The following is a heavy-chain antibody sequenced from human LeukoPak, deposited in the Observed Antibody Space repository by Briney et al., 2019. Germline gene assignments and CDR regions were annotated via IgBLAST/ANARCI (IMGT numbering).Heavy chain of an antibody. CDR3: ARGDSGWYFDY. Sequence: ATVKVSCTASGYSFTSYYMHWVRQAPGQGLEWMGIINPSGGSTSYAQKFQGRVTMTRDTSTSTVYMELSSLRSEDTAIYYCARGDSGWYFDYWGQGTLVTVSS. CDR2: INPSGGST. J-gene: IGHJ4*02. D-gene: IGHD6-19*01. V-gene: IGHV1-46*01. CDR1: GYSFTSYY.